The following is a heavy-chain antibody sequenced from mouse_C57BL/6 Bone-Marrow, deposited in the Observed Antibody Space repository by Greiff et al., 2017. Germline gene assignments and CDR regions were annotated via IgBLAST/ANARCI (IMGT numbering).Heavy chain of an antibody. CDR1: GYTFTSYW. CDR2: IDPNSGGT. CDR3: ARLGGGSYYAMDY. D-gene: IGHD4-1*01. Sequence: QVQLQQPGAELVKPGASVKLSCKASGYTFTSYWMHWVKQRPGRGFEWIGRIDPNSGGTKYKEKFKSKATLTVDKPSSTAYMQLSSLTSEDSAVYYCARLGGGSYYAMDYWGQGTSVTVSS. V-gene: IGHV1-72*01. J-gene: IGHJ4*01.